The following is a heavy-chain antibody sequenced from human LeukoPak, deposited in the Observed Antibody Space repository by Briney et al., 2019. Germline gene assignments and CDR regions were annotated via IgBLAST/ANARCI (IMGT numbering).Heavy chain of an antibody. Sequence: ASVTVSCKASGYTFRSYEINWVRQAPGQGLEWVGWIHPNSGKTGYAQKFQGRVTMTRDTSTESAFMELSSLKFDDTAIFYCARGHYGGNRYFDIWGQGTLVTVSS. J-gene: IGHJ4*02. D-gene: IGHD4-23*01. CDR2: IHPNSGKT. CDR1: GYTFRSYE. CDR3: ARGHYGGNRYFDI. V-gene: IGHV1-8*01.